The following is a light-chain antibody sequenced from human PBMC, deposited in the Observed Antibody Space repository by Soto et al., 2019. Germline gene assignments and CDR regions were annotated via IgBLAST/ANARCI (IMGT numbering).Light chain of an antibody. V-gene: IGLV2-14*03. J-gene: IGLJ2*01. CDR2: DVT. CDR3: CSYTSSTTKV. CDR1: SSDVGAYNY. Sequence: QSALTQPASVSGSPGQSITISCTGTSSDVGAYNYVSWYQQHPGKAPKLFIYDVTYRPSGISNRFSGSKSANTASLTISGLQAEDEADYYCCSYTSSTTKVFGGGTKVTVL.